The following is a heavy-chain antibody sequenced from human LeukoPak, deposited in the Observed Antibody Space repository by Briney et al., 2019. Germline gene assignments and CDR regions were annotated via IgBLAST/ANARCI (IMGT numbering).Heavy chain of an antibody. CDR1: GFNLNSFG. CDR3: AKDVGSSWFDY. J-gene: IGHJ4*02. V-gene: IGHV3-30*02. D-gene: IGHD6-13*01. CDR2: LRYDGSNK. Sequence: GGSLRLSCTASGFNLNSFGVHWVRQAPGKGLEWLAFLRYDGSNKFYADSVRGRFTISRDNSKNTLYLQMNSLRAEDTAVYYCAKDVGSSWFDYWGQGTLVTVSS.